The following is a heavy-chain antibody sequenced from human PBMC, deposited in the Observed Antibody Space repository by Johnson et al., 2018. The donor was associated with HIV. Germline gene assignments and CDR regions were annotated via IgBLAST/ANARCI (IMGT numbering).Heavy chain of an antibody. V-gene: IGHV3-74*02. CDR3: ARVRTGDSSGYHDAFDI. CDR2: INSDGSST. Sequence: VQLVESGGGVVQPGGSLRLSCAASGFIFSSYGMHWVRQAPGKGLEWVSRINSDGSSTSYADSVKGRFTISRDNAKNTLYLQMNSLRVEDTALYYCARVRTGDSSGYHDAFDIWGQGTMVIVSS. CDR1: GFIFSSYG. J-gene: IGHJ3*02. D-gene: IGHD3-22*01.